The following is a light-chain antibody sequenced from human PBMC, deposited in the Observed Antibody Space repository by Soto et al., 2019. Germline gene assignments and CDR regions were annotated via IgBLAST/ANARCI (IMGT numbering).Light chain of an antibody. J-gene: IGLJ2*01. V-gene: IGLV1-44*01. Sequence: QSVLTQPPSASGTPGQRVSLSCSGSRTNLGTNSVTWYQQHPGTAPKLLIFRNNQRPSGVPDRFSGSKAGTSASLAISGRQSEDEDDYFCAALDDSLNGVVFGGGTQLTV. CDR2: RNN. CDR3: AALDDSLNGVV. CDR1: RTNLGTNS.